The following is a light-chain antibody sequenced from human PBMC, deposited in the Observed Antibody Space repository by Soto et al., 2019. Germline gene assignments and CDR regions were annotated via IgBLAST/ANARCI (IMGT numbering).Light chain of an antibody. CDR2: ATS. J-gene: IGKJ1*01. Sequence: EIVMTQSPATLSVSPGERASLSCRASQSVSSNLAWYQQKPGQTPRLLIYATSTRATGIPARFSGSGSGTEFTLTISSLQSEDFAVYCCQQYSDWPWTFGQGTKVDIK. V-gene: IGKV3-15*01. CDR3: QQYSDWPWT. CDR1: QSVSSN.